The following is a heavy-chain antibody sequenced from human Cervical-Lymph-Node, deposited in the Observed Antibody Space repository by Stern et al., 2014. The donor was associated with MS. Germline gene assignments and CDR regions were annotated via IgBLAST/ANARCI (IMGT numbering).Heavy chain of an antibody. V-gene: IGHV4-31*03. CDR2: IDYSGST. J-gene: IGHJ4*02. Sequence: QVQLQESGPRLVKPSQTLSLTCTVSGVSISSSGYYWSWIRQHPGTGLEWIGYIDYSGSTFYRPSLKGRVSISVDTSKNQFSLRLNSVTAADTAVYYCARARPHDYDNSDSSVFDFWGQGTLVTVSS. D-gene: IGHD3-22*01. CDR3: ARARPHDYDNSDSSVFDF. CDR1: GVSISSSGYY.